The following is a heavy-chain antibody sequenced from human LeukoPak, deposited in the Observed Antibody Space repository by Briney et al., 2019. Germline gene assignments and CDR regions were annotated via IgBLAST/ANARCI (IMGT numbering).Heavy chain of an antibody. CDR1: GFIFSSYE. Sequence: PGGSLKLSCAASGFIFSSYEMNWVRQAPGRGLEWISYIDGSGTATNYADSVKGRFTIFRDNAKRSVYLQMNSLRPEDTAVYFCARSSGRTLDLWGQGTTVIVSS. D-gene: IGHD3-22*01. J-gene: IGHJ3*01. CDR3: ARSSGRTLDL. V-gene: IGHV3-48*03. CDR2: IDGSGTAT.